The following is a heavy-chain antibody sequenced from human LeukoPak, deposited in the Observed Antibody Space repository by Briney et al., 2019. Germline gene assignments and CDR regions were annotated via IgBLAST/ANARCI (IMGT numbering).Heavy chain of an antibody. CDR2: IYYSGST. D-gene: IGHD3-9*01. CDR3: ARDSGYDILTGYPSPPGYNWFDP. V-gene: IGHV4-61*08. CDR1: GGSISSGGYY. J-gene: IGHJ5*02. Sequence: SETLSLTCTVSGGSISSGGYYWSWIRQHPGKGLEWIGYIYYSGSTNYNPSLKSRVTISVDTSKNQFSLKLSSVTAADTAVYYCARDSGYDILTGYPSPPGYNWFDPWGQGTLVTVSS.